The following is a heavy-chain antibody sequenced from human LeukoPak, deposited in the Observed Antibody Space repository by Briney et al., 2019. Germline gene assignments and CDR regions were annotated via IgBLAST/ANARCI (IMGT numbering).Heavy chain of an antibody. CDR2: IRSSSSYI. J-gene: IGHJ4*02. CDR3: ARVPYSGYHFDY. Sequence: GGSLRLSCAASGFTFNSYSMNWVRQAPGKGLEWVSSIRSSSSYIKYADSVKGRFTISGDNAKNSLYLQMNSLRAEDTAVYYCARVPYSGYHFDYWGQGTLVTVSS. CDR1: GFTFNSYS. D-gene: IGHD1-26*01. V-gene: IGHV3-21*01.